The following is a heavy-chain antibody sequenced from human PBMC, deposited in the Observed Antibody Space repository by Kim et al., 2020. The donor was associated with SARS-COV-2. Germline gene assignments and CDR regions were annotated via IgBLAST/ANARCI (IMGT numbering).Heavy chain of an antibody. V-gene: IGHV4-59*01. CDR1: GGSISNYY. CDR3: ARAPGGCSNSASFDY. D-gene: IGHD2-15*01. J-gene: IGHJ4*02. CDR2: IYYSGST. Sequence: SETLSLTCTVSGGSISNYYWSWIRQPPGRGLEWIGYIYYSGSTNYNPSLKSRVTISVDTSKNQFSLKLNSVTAADTALYYCARAPGGCSNSASFDYWGQG.